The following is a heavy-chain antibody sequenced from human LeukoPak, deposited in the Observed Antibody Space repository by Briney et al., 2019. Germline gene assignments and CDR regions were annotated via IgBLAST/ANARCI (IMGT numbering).Heavy chain of an antibody. CDR3: ARGSMATIGAYFDY. CDR2: IIPILGIA. Sequence: SVKVSCKASGGTFSSYAISWVRQAPGQGLEWMGRIIPILGIANYAQKFQGRVTITADKSTSTAYMELSSLRSEDTAVYYCARGSMATIGAYFDYWGQGTLVTVSS. J-gene: IGHJ4*02. V-gene: IGHV1-69*04. CDR1: GGTFSSYA. D-gene: IGHD5-24*01.